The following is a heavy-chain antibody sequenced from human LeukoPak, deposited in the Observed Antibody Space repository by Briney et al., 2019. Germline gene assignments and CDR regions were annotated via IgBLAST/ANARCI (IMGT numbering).Heavy chain of an antibody. CDR3: ATPAEYYYDSSGTPYYFDY. CDR2: IIPIFGTA. CDR1: GGTFSSYA. D-gene: IGHD3-22*01. Sequence: SVKVSCKASGGTFSSYAISWVRQAPGQGLEWVGGIIPIFGTANYAQKFQGRVTITADESTSTAYMELSSLRSEDTAVYYCATPAEYYYDSSGTPYYFDYWGQGTLVTVSS. J-gene: IGHJ4*02. V-gene: IGHV1-69*13.